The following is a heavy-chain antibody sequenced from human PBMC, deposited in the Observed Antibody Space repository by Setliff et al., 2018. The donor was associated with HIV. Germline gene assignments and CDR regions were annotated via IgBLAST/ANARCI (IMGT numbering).Heavy chain of an antibody. J-gene: IGHJ4*02. CDR2: INPNSGGT. D-gene: IGHD3-9*01. CDR1: GYTFTTYG. Sequence: GASVKVSCKASGYTFTTYGFNWVRQAPGQGLEWMGWINPNSGGTNYAQKFQGRVTITADQSTSTAYMELSGLTSEDTAVYYCASPRLDWSFSHFDYWGQGTPVTVSS. V-gene: IGHV1-18*01. CDR3: ASPRLDWSFSHFDY.